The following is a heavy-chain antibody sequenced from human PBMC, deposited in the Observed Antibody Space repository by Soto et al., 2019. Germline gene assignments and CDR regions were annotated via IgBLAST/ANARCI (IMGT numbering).Heavy chain of an antibody. CDR2: IYYSGST. V-gene: IGHV4-31*01. CDR3: ARDWCSGGRCPTRAFDI. J-gene: IGHJ3*02. CDR1: GGSSSSGGYY. Sequence: QVQLQESGPGLVKPSQTLSLPCTVSGGSSSSGGYYWSWIRQHPGKGMEWIGYIYYSGSTYYNPSLKGASTIAVDTSKNQFSMKLSSVAAADTAVYYCARDWCSGGRCPTRAFDIWGHGTMVTVSS. D-gene: IGHD2-15*01.